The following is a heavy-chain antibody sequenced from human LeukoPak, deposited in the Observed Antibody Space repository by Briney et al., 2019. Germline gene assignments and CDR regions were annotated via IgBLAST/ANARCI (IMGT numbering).Heavy chain of an antibody. D-gene: IGHD4-11*01. Sequence: PSQTLSLTCTVSGGSISSGGYYWSWIRQHPGKGLEWIGYIYYSGSTYYNPSLKSRVTISVDTSKNQFSLKLSSVTAADTAVYCCARAETVKYYYGMDVWGQGTTVTVSS. CDR3: ARAETVKYYYGMDV. CDR2: IYYSGST. J-gene: IGHJ6*02. CDR1: GGSISSGGYY. V-gene: IGHV4-31*03.